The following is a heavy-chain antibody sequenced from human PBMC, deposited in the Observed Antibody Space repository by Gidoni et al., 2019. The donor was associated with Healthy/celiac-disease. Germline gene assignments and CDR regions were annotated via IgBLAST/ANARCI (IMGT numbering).Heavy chain of an antibody. Sequence: EVQLVESGGGLGRPGGSLRLSCASSGFTFRSYWMSWVRQAPGKGLEWVANIKQDGSEKYYVDSVKGRFTISRDNAKNSLYLQMNSLRAEDTAVYYCARTYYDFWSGYFFDYWGQGTLVTVSS. CDR3: ARTYYDFWSGYFFDY. CDR2: IKQDGSEK. D-gene: IGHD3-3*01. J-gene: IGHJ4*02. V-gene: IGHV3-7*05. CDR1: GFTFRSYW.